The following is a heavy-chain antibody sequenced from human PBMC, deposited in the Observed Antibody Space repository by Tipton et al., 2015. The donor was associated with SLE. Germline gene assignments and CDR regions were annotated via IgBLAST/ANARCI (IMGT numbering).Heavy chain of an antibody. CDR1: GVSISSAIYD. V-gene: IGHV4-61*09. D-gene: IGHD4-17*01. CDR2: MFSSGST. J-gene: IGHJ4*02. Sequence: TLSLTCTVSGVSISSAIYDWGWIRQPAGKGLEWVGHMFSSGSTNYNPPLKSRVTISLDTSKNQFSLNLTSATAADTAVYYCARDYGDYDWGQGTLVTVSS. CDR3: ARDYGDYD.